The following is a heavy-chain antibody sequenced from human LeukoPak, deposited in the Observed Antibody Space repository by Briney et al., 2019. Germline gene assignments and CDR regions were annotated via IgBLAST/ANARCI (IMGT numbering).Heavy chain of an antibody. CDR2: ISYDGTKT. Sequence: PGRSLRLSCEVSGFNFNTYGIHWVRHTPGKGLEWVALISYDGTKTWYTGSVKGRFTISRDNAKTSLYLYMNSLRAEDTAVYYCVREELWSETAVNNYFDYWGQGTLVSVPS. D-gene: IGHD4-11*01. V-gene: IGHV3-30*03. CDR1: GFNFNTYG. J-gene: IGHJ4*02. CDR3: VREELWSETAVNNYFDY.